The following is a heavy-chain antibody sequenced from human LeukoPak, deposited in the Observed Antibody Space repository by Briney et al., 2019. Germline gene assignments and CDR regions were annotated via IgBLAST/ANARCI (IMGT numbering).Heavy chain of an antibody. V-gene: IGHV1-2*02. CDR3: ARGKSNLVALNWLDP. D-gene: IGHD5-24*01. Sequence: ASVKVSCKASGYTFNGYYIHWVRQAPGQGLEWMGWINPNSGGTNYAQKFQDRVTMTRDTSISTAYMELSRLTSNDTATYYCARGKSNLVALNWLDPWGQGTLVTVSS. CDR1: GYTFNGYY. CDR2: INPNSGGT. J-gene: IGHJ5*02.